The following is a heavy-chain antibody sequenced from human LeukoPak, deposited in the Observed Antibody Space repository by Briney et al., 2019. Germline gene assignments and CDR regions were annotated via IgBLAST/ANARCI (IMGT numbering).Heavy chain of an antibody. D-gene: IGHD2-2*01. Sequence: GGSLRLSCAASGFTFDDYAMHWVRHAPGKGLEWVSGISGSGGSTYYADSVRGRFTISRDNSKNTLYLQMNSLRAEDTAVYYCAKVPIRGGYCSSTSCYPAFYFDYWGQGTLVTVSS. V-gene: IGHV3-23*01. CDR2: ISGSGGST. J-gene: IGHJ4*02. CDR1: GFTFDDYA. CDR3: AKVPIRGGYCSSTSCYPAFYFDY.